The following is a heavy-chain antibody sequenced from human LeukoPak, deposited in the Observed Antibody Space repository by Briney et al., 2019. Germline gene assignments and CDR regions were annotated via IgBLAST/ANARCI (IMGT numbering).Heavy chain of an antibody. CDR3: ARLHCSGGSCHFFDY. V-gene: IGHV3-21*06. CDR1: GFTFSSYS. D-gene: IGHD2-15*01. J-gene: IGHJ4*02. Sequence: GGSLRLSCAASGFTFSSYSMKWVRQAPGKGLEWVSSISSSSSYIYYADSVKGRFTISRDNAKNSLYLQMNSLRAEDTAAYYCARLHCSGGSCHFFDYWGQGTLVTVSS. CDR2: ISSSSSYI.